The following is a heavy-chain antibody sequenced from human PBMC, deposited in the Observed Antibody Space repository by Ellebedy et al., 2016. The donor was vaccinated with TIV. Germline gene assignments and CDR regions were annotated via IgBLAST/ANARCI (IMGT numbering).Heavy chain of an antibody. V-gene: IGHV4-34*01. D-gene: IGHD6-19*01. CDR1: GGSFSGYY. CDR2: INHSRIT. CDR3: ARWVAVAATYCDY. J-gene: IGHJ4*02. Sequence: MPSETLSLICAVYGGSFSGYYWSWIRQPPGKGLGWIGEINHSRITNYNPSLKSRDTISVDTSKNQFSLKLSSVTAADTAVYYCARWVAVAATYCDYWGQGTLVTVSS.